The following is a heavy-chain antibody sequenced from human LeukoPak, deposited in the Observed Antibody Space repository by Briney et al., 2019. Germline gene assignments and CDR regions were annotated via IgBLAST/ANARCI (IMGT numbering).Heavy chain of an antibody. CDR3: TGRGGYGDYDNMDV. CDR1: GFTFSDFT. Sequence: GGSLRLSCVASGFTFSDFTMHWVRQASGKGLEWVGRIRDKAASYATVYAASMKGRFTISRDDSKNTAYLQMNSLRTEDTAVYYCTGRGGYGDYDNMDVWGQGTTVTVSS. CDR2: IRDKAASYAT. V-gene: IGHV3-73*01. D-gene: IGHD4-17*01. J-gene: IGHJ6*02.